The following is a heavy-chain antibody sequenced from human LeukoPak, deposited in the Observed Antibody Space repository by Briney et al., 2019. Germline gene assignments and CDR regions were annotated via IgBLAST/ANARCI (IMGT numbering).Heavy chain of an antibody. J-gene: IGHJ4*02. CDR3: AKGRGNCSGSSCPTGGD. D-gene: IGHD2-15*01. V-gene: IGHV3-30*18. CDR1: GFSFSNYG. Sequence: GGSLRLSCAASGFSFSNYGMHWVRQAPGKGLEWVAVISYDGSNKYHAGSVEGRFTISRDNSRDTLYLQLDSLRSEDTAVYYCAKGRGNCSGSSCPTGGDWGQGTLVTVSS. CDR2: ISYDGSNK.